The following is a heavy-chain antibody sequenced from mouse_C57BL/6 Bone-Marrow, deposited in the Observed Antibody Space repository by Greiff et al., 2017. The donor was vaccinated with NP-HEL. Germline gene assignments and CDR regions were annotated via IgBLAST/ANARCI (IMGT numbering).Heavy chain of an antibody. J-gene: IGHJ4*01. V-gene: IGHV1-80*01. CDR3: ARGDYVAMDY. CDR2: IYPGDGDT. Sequence: QVQLKESGAELVKPGASVKISCKASGYAFSSYWMNWVKQRPGKGLEWIGQIYPGDGDTNYNGKFKGKATLTADKSSSTAYMQLSSLTSEDSAVYFCARGDYVAMDYWGQGTSVTVSS. CDR1: GYAFSSYW.